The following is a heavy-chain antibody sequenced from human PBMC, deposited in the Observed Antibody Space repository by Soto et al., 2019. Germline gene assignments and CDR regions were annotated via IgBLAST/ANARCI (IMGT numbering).Heavy chain of an antibody. CDR1: GFTFSSYA. J-gene: IGHJ6*02. V-gene: IGHV3-30-3*01. CDR3: AREVDTAMVSTIGYYYYGMDV. Sequence: GGSLRLSCAASGFTFSSYAMHWVRQAPGKGLEWVAVISYDGSNKYYADSVKGRFTISRDNSKNTLYLQMNSLRAEDTAVYYCAREVDTAMVSTIGYYYYGMDVWGQGTTVTVSS. D-gene: IGHD5-18*01. CDR2: ISYDGSNK.